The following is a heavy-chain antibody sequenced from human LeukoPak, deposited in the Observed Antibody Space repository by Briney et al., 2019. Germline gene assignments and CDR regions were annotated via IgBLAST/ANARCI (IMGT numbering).Heavy chain of an antibody. Sequence: PSETLSLTCTVSGRSMSSSRYFWGWIRQPPGKGLEWIGSIYYSGSTYYNPSLKSRGTISVDTSKTQFSLKLSSVTAADTAVYYCARVYPERIAAAGTSEKYYYYYGMDVWGQGTTVTVSS. CDR1: GRSMSSSRYF. CDR2: IYYSGST. V-gene: IGHV4-39*07. J-gene: IGHJ6*02. D-gene: IGHD6-13*01. CDR3: ARVYPERIAAAGTSEKYYYYYGMDV.